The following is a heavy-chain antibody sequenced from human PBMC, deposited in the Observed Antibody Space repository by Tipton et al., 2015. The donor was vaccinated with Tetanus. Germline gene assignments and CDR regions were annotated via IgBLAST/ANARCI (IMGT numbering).Heavy chain of an antibody. Sequence: TLSLTCTVSGASINVGGYLWTWVRQQPGKGLEWIGNIYYTAHNSYNPSLDSRVSISVDTSKNQCSLRLTSVTAADTAVYYCARGDYYGSGTYDVWGQGTTVTVPS. J-gene: IGHJ6*02. D-gene: IGHD3-10*01. CDR3: ARGDYYGSGTYDV. V-gene: IGHV4-31*03. CDR1: GASINVGGYL. CDR2: IYYTAHN.